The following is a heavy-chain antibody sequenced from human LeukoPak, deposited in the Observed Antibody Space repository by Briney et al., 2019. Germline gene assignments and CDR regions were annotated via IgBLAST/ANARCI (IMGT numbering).Heavy chain of an antibody. CDR1: GGSISSGGYS. CDR2: IYHSGST. CDR3: ARDSGDYDSSGFWYFDL. D-gene: IGHD3-22*01. Sequence: PSQTLSLTCAVSGGSISSGGYSWSWIRQPPGKGLEWIGYIYHSGSTYYNPSLKSRVTISVDRSKNQFSLKLSSVTAADTAEYYCARDSGDYDSSGFWYFDLWGRGTLVTVSS. V-gene: IGHV4-30-2*01. J-gene: IGHJ2*01.